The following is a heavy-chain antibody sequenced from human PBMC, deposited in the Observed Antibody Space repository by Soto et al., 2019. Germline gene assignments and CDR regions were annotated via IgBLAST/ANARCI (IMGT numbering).Heavy chain of an antibody. J-gene: IGHJ5*02. V-gene: IGHV3-30-3*01. Sequence: GGSLRLSCAASGFTFSSYAMHWVRQAPGKGLEWVAVISYDGSNKYYADSVKGRFTISRDNSKNTLYLQMNSLRAEDTAVYYCARESSGYYYDRWGQGTLVTVSS. CDR1: GFTFSSYA. CDR2: ISYDGSNK. CDR3: ARESSGYYYDR. D-gene: IGHD3-22*01.